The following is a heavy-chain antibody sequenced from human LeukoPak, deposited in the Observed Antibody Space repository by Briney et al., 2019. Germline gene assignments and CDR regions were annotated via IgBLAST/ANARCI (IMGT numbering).Heavy chain of an antibody. V-gene: IGHV3-7*01. CDR3: ARGTIFGVVISDFSFDF. J-gene: IGHJ4*02. CDR2: IKQDGSEQ. Sequence: GGSLRLSCAASGFTFSNYWMNWVRQAPGKGLEWVANIKQDGSEQDYVDSVKGRFTISRDNAKTSLYLQTTSLRAEDTAVYYCARGTIFGVVISDFSFDFWGQGTLVTVSS. D-gene: IGHD3-3*01. CDR1: GFTFSNYW.